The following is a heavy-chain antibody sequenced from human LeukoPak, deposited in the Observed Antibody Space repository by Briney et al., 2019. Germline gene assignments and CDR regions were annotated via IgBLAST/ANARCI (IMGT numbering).Heavy chain of an antibody. J-gene: IGHJ4*02. CDR1: GLTFSSYE. CDR2: ISSSGSTI. Sequence: GGSLRLSCAASGLTFSSYEMNWVRQAPGKGLEWVSYISSSGSTIYYADSVKGRFTISRDNAKNSLYLQMNSLRAEDTAVYYCARDSPYYYDSSGHPNWGQGTLVTVSS. D-gene: IGHD3-22*01. CDR3: ARDSPYYYDSSGHPN. V-gene: IGHV3-48*03.